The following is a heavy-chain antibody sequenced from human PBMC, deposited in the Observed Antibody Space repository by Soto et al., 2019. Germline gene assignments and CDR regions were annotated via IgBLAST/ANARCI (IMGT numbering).Heavy chain of an antibody. V-gene: IGHV3-15*01. Sequence: GGSLRLSCAASGFSFTNAWMNWVRQAPGKGREWIGRIKTKVDGGTAEYAPPVKARFTISRDDSKNTLYLEMNSLKVEDTAVYFCSRDLALRHNKNCCAMDVWGRVTTVTVSS. CDR3: SRDLALRHNKNCCAMDV. CDR1: GFSFTNAW. D-gene: IGHD1-1*01. J-gene: IGHJ6*02. CDR2: IKTKVDGGTA.